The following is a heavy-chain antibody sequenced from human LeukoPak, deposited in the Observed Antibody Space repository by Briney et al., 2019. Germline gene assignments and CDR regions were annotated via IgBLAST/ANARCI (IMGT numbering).Heavy chain of an antibody. D-gene: IGHD5-18*01. V-gene: IGHV4-34*01. CDR1: GGSFSGYY. CDR3: ARGLRGYSYGNWFDP. CDR2: INHGGIT. Sequence: SETLSLTCAVEGGSFSGYYWSWIRQPPGKGLEWIGEINHGGITTYNPSLRSRVSISIDTSKMQFSLKLRAVTAADRAVYYCARGLRGYSYGNWFDPWGQGTLVTVSS. J-gene: IGHJ5*02.